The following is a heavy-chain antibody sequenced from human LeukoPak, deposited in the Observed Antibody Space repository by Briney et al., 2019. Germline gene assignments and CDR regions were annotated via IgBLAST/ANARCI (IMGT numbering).Heavy chain of an antibody. D-gene: IGHD5/OR15-5a*01. CDR3: ARASTPGFGLSGFDY. J-gene: IGHJ4*02. V-gene: IGHV3-30-3*01. CDR2: ISSDGSNK. CDR1: ESTFSSYA. Sequence: GGSLRLSCAASESTFSSYAMHWVRQAPGKGLEWVAVISSDGSNKYYADSVKGRFTISRDNSKSTLYLQMDSLRAEDTAVYYCARASTPGFGLSGFDYWGERGIVSVSS.